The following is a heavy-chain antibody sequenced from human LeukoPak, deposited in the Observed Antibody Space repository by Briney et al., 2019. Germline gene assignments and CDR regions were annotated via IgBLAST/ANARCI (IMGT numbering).Heavy chain of an antibody. CDR3: ATDLFDYMDV. Sequence: PGGSLRLSCAASGFTFSSYNMNWVRQAPGKGLEWVSSISFSSTYIYYADPVKGRFTISRDNAKNSLYLQMNSLRAEDTAVYYCATDLFDYMDVWGKGTTVTISS. V-gene: IGHV3-21*01. D-gene: IGHD2-21*01. J-gene: IGHJ6*03. CDR1: GFTFSSYN. CDR2: ISFSSTYI.